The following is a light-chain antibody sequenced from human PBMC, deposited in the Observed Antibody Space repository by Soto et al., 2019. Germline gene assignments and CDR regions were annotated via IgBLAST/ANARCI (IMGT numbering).Light chain of an antibody. Sequence: DIQMTQSPSSLSASVGDRVTITCRASQGISTYLAWYQQKPGKVPKLLIYAASTLQSGVPSRFSGSGSGTDFTLTISSLQPEDVATYSCQKYNSAPRTFGQGTKVEIK. CDR3: QKYNSAPRT. CDR2: AAS. V-gene: IGKV1-27*01. CDR1: QGISTY. J-gene: IGKJ1*01.